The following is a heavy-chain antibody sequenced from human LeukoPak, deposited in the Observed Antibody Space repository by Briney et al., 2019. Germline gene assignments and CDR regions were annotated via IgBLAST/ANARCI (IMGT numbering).Heavy chain of an antibody. CDR2: ISSSSSYT. Sequence: GGSLRLSCAASGFTFSDYYMSWIRQAPGKGLEWVSYISSSSSYTNYADSVKGRLTISRDNAKNSLYLQMNSLRADDTAVYYCARDPGVLRYFDWPAGLDYWGQGTLVTVSS. V-gene: IGHV3-11*05. CDR1: GFTFSDYY. J-gene: IGHJ4*02. CDR3: ARDPGVLRYFDWPAGLDY. D-gene: IGHD3-9*01.